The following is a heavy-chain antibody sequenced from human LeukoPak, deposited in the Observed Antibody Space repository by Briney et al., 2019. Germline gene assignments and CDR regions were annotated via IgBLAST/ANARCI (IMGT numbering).Heavy chain of an antibody. Sequence: PSETLSLTCTVSGYSISSGDYWGWIRQPPGKGLEWIGSIYHSGGTYYNPSLKSRVTISVDTSKNQFSLKLSSVTAADTAVYYCARAPGSYYGYYFDYWGQGTLVTVSS. D-gene: IGHD1-26*01. V-gene: IGHV4-38-2*02. CDR2: IYHSGGT. CDR3: ARAPGSYYGYYFDY. CDR1: GYSISSGDY. J-gene: IGHJ4*02.